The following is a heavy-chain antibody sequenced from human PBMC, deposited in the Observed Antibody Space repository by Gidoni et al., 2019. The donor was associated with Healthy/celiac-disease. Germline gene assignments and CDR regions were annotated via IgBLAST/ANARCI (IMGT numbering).Heavy chain of an antibody. D-gene: IGHD3-22*01. CDR1: GYTFTGDY. V-gene: IGHV1-2*04. CDR2: INPNSGGT. Sequence: QVQLVQSVAEVKKPGASVTVSCKASGYTFTGDYMHLVRQAPGQGLECRGWINPNSGGTNYAQKCQGWVTMTRDTSISTAYMELSRLRSDDTAVYYCVYEGGAFDIWGQGTMVTVSS. CDR3: VYEGGAFDI. J-gene: IGHJ3*02.